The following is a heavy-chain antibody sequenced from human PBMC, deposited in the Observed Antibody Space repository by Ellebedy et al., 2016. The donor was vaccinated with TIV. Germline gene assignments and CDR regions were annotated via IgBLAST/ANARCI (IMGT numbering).Heavy chain of an antibody. Sequence: SETLSLTCTVSGGSISSSSSYWGWIRQPPGKGLEWIGSIYYSGSTYYNPSLKSRVTISVDTSKNQFSLKLRSVTAADTAVHSCASGEVVLSAAAGACFDYWGQGTLVTVSS. CDR3: ASGEVVLSAAAGACFDY. D-gene: IGHD6-13*01. CDR2: IYYSGST. V-gene: IGHV4-39*01. J-gene: IGHJ4*02. CDR1: GGSISSSSSY.